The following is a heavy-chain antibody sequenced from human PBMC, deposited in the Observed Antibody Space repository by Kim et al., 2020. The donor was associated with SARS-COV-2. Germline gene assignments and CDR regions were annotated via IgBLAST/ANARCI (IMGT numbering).Heavy chain of an antibody. CDR2: ISSSSSYI. CDR1: GSTFSSYS. V-gene: IGHV3-21*01. Sequence: GGSLRLSFAASGSTFSSYSMNWVRQAPGKGLEWVSSISSSSSYIYYADSVKGRFTISRDNAKNSLYLQMNSLRAEDTAVYYCARDPAYYYDSSGYFDYWGQGTLVTVSS. J-gene: IGHJ4*02. CDR3: ARDPAYYYDSSGYFDY. D-gene: IGHD3-22*01.